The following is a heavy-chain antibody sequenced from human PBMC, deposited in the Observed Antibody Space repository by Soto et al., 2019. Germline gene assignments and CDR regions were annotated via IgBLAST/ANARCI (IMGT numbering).Heavy chain of an antibody. V-gene: IGHV1-69*12. D-gene: IGHD6-13*01. J-gene: IGHJ6*02. CDR2: IIPVFGTP. CDR3: AKGTASANYYYYGMDV. CDR1: GGTFSSSA. Sequence: QVQLVQSGAEVKKPGSSVKVSCKASGGTFSSSAMSWVRQAPGQGLEWMGGIIPVFGTPNYAQKFQGRVKITADESKSTAYLELSSLRSEDTAMYYCAKGTASANYYYYGMDVWGQGTTVTVSS.